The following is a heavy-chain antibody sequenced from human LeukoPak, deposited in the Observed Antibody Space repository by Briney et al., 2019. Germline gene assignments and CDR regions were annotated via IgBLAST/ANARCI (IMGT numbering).Heavy chain of an antibody. CDR1: GDSVSSISAG. CDR3: ASGKQLIDY. D-gene: IGHD6-19*01. J-gene: IGHJ4*02. V-gene: IGHV6-1*01. Sequence: PSQTLSLTCSISGDSVSSISAGWHSVRQSPSSGLEWLGRTYYRSKWYYEYAVSVKGRITINPDTSKNQFSLLLNSMPLEDTGVYYCASGKQLIDYWGQGTLVTVSS. CDR2: TYYRSKWYY.